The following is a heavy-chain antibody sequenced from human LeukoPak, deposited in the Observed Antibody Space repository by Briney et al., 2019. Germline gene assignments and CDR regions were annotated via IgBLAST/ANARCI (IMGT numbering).Heavy chain of an antibody. CDR2: IWYDGSNK. V-gene: IGHV3-33*01. Sequence: GRSLRLSCAASGFTFSSYGMHWVRQAPGKGLEGVAVIWYDGSNKYYADSVKGRFTISRDNSKNTLYLQMNSLRAEDTAVYSCARDPYSSGRGYYGMDVWGKGTTVTVSS. CDR3: ARDPYSSGRGYYGMDV. D-gene: IGHD6-25*01. J-gene: IGHJ6*04. CDR1: GFTFSSYG.